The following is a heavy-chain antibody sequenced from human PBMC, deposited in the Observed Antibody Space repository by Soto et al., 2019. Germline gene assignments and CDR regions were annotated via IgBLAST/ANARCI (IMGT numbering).Heavy chain of an antibody. CDR2: LNSDGSTT. CDR1: GFTFSSYW. CDR3: ARGIKNYYGMDV. J-gene: IGHJ6*02. D-gene: IGHD2-21*01. V-gene: IGHV3-74*01. Sequence: EVQVVESGGGLVQPGGSLRLSCAASGFTFSSYWMHWVRQVPGKGLVWVSRLNSDGSTTNYADSGKGRFTIFRDNARNTLSLQMNSLRADDTAVYYCARGIKNYYGMDVWGQGTTVTVSS.